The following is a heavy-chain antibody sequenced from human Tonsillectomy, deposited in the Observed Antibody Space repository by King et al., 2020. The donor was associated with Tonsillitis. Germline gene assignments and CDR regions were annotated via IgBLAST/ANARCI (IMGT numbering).Heavy chain of an antibody. D-gene: IGHD2-15*01. Sequence: QLVQSGAEVKKPGESLKISCKGSGYSFTSYCIGWVRQLPGKSPEWGGIIYPGASATPVSPFFQGQVTISADKSISTAYLQWSSLKASDTAMYYCARLHCSGGNCYSFDYWGQGTLVTVST. V-gene: IGHV5-51*01. CDR3: ARLHCSGGNCYSFDY. J-gene: IGHJ4*02. CDR2: IYPGASAT. CDR1: GYSFTSYC.